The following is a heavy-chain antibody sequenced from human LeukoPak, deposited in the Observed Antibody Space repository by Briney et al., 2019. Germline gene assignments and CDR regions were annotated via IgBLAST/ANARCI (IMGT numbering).Heavy chain of an antibody. Sequence: PGASVKVSCKVSGDTLNIYGITWVRLAPGQGLEWMGETIPIFGAPNYAQKFKGRVTVTADASTSTVSMELSGLRSEDTAVYYCARSLMGTRGWFDPWGQGTLVTVSS. D-gene: IGHD2-8*01. CDR1: GDTLNIYG. CDR2: TIPIFGAP. V-gene: IGHV1-69*13. CDR3: ARSLMGTRGWFDP. J-gene: IGHJ5*02.